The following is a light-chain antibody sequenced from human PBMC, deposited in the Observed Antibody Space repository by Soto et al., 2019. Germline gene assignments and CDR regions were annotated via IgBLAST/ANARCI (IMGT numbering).Light chain of an antibody. V-gene: IGKV3-11*01. Sequence: EILLTQSPATLSLSPGETAPLSCRASQSVSIYLAWYQQKPGQAPRLLIYDASNRATGIPARFSGSGSGTDFTLNISSLGPEDFAVYYCQQRSNWPPWTFGQGTKVDIK. CDR1: QSVSIY. J-gene: IGKJ1*01. CDR2: DAS. CDR3: QQRSNWPPWT.